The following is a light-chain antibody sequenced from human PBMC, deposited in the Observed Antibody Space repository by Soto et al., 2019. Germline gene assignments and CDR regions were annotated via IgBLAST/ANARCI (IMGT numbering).Light chain of an antibody. CDR2: DAS. J-gene: IGKJ5*01. V-gene: IGKV3-11*01. CDR1: QSVSSY. CDR3: QQRSNCPPIT. Sequence: EIVLTQSPATLSLSPGERATLSCRASQSVSSYLAWYQQKPGQAPRLLIYDASNRATGIPARFSGSGSGTDHPLTISSLDHEDFAVYYCQQRSNCPPITFGQGTRLEIK.